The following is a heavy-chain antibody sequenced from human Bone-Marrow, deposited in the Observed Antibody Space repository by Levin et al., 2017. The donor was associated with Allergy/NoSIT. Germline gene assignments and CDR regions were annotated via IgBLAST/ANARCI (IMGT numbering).Heavy chain of an antibody. J-gene: IGHJ4*02. Sequence: SETLSLTCSVSGGSISSKNWSWIRQPPGKGLEWIGYIYYSGSTNYSPSLKSRVTIPVDTSKTQFSLKLSSVTAADTAVYYCARGGQRWEADYWGQGTLVTVSS. D-gene: IGHD6-25*01. CDR3: ARGGQRWEADY. CDR1: GGSISSKN. V-gene: IGHV4-59*01. CDR2: IYYSGST.